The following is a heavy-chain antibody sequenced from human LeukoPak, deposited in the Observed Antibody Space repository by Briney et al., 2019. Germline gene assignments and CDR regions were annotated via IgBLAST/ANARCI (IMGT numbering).Heavy chain of an antibody. CDR3: AKRGSRSWTQFDY. CDR2: ISGGTGGCT. V-gene: IGHV3-23*01. CDR1: GFTFNDYA. Sequence: QPGGSLRLSCAASGFTFNDYAINWVRQAPGKGLEWVSVISGGTGGCTYYADSVKGRFTISRDNSKNTLYLQMNSLRAEDTAVYYCAKRGSRSWTQFDYWGQGTLVTVSS. J-gene: IGHJ4*02. D-gene: IGHD6-13*01.